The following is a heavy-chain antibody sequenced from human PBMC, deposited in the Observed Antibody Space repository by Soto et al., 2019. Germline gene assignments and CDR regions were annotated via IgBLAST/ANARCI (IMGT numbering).Heavy chain of an antibody. CDR2: TSAFYGNS. D-gene: IGHD2-15*01. CDR3: ARLVVAGSPLDY. CDR1: GYPFSSYG. V-gene: IGHV1-18*04. Sequence: QVHLVQSAAEVKKPGASVTVSCKASGYPFSSYGITWVRQAPGQGLEWMGWTSAFYGNSTYSEKFKGRVTMTIDTSPSTAYMDLTSLKSDDTAVYYCARLVVAGSPLDYWGQGTLVTVSS. J-gene: IGHJ4*02.